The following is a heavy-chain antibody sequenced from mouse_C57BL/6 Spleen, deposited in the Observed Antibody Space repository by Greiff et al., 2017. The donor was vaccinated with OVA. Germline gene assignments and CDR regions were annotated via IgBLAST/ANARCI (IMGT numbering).Heavy chain of an antibody. Sequence: EVKLVESGGGLVKPGGSLKLSCAASGFTYSDYGMHWVRQAPEKGLEWVAYISSGSSTIYYADTVKGRFTISRDNAKNTLFLQMTSLRSEDTAMYYCAFGLREDYAMDYWGQGTSVTVSS. CDR1: GFTYSDYG. CDR2: ISSGSSTI. J-gene: IGHJ4*01. V-gene: IGHV5-17*01. D-gene: IGHD2-4*01. CDR3: AFGLREDYAMDY.